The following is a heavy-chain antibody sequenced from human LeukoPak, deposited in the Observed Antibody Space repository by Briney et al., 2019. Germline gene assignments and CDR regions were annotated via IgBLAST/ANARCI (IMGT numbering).Heavy chain of an antibody. J-gene: IGHJ4*02. CDR1: GYIFTVYF. CDR3: AREPAADEVGLGY. D-gene: IGHD6-13*01. CDR2: INLIGGGT. V-gene: IGHV1-2*02. Sequence: SVNLSCKASGYIFTVYFMHCVRHAPGQGHEWVGWINLIGGGTNYTQKFQDRVTMTRDTSITTAYMELGRLRSDDPAVYYRAREPAADEVGLGYWGQGNLVTVSS.